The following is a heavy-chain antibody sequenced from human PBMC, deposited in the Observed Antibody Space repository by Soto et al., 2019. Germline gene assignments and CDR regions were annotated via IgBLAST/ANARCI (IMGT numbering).Heavy chain of an antibody. Sequence: SETLSLTCTVSGNSISSYSYYWGWIRQAPGKVLEWIGTMHSSGTTSYNPSLQSRVTITIDPSKNQLFLALSSVTAADTAIYCCARVLGGPRETWFVGFAYWGQGRQVT. V-gene: IGHV4-39*01. J-gene: IGHJ4*02. CDR3: ARVLGGPRETWFVGFAY. CDR2: MHSSGTT. D-gene: IGHD3-22*01. CDR1: GNSISSYSYY.